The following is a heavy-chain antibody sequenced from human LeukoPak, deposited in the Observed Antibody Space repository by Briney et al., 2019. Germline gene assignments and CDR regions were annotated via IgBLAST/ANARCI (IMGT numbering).Heavy chain of an antibody. CDR1: GLTFGRYW. Sequence: GGSLRLSCAASGLTFGRYWLTWVRQAPGKGLEWVANINQDGGESNYVDSVKGRFTISRDNAKSSLYLQMDSLKDEDTAVYHCVGQDCTADACFASPFTCFAPWGKGSRVTVSS. CDR2: INQDGGES. D-gene: IGHD2-8*02. CDR3: VGQDCTADACFASPFTCFAP. J-gene: IGHJ5*02. V-gene: IGHV3-7*03.